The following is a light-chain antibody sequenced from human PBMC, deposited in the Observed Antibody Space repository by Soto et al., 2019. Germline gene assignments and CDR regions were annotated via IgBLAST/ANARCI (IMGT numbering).Light chain of an antibody. CDR1: KLGDKN. CDR2: QDA. Sequence: SYELTQTPSVSVSPGQTASITCSGHKLGDKNANWFQQKPGQSPVLVIYQDAKRPSGIPERFSGSNSGNTATQTISGTQAMDEADYYCQAWDSNTAVFGGGTKLTVL. V-gene: IGLV3-1*01. J-gene: IGLJ2*01. CDR3: QAWDSNTAV.